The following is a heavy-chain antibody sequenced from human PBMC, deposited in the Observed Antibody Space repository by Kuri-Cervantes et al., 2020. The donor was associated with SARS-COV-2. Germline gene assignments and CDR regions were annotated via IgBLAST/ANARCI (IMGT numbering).Heavy chain of an antibody. D-gene: IGHD2-21*01. CDR3: ARGGVATPYYAMDV. Sequence: GGSLRLSCAASGFIFSSYWMSWVRQVPGKGLEWVANIKQRGNEKYYVDSVKGRFTISRDNAQNSLYLEMNSLRGEDTAVYYCARGGVATPYYAMDVWGQGTTVTVSS. J-gene: IGHJ6*02. CDR2: IKQRGNEK. V-gene: IGHV3-7*03. CDR1: GFIFSSYW.